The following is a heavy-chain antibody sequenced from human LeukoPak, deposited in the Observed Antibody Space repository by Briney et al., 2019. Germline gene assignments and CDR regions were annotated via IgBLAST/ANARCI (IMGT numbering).Heavy chain of an antibody. CDR2: IYYSGST. D-gene: IGHD3-10*01. V-gene: IGHV4-39*01. J-gene: IGHJ6*03. CDR1: GGSISSSSYY. Sequence: SETLSLTCTVSGGSISSSSYYWGWIRQPPGKGLEWIGSIYYSGSTYYNPSLKSRVTISVDTSKNQFPLKLSSVTAADTAVYYCARVYGSGSYYNGYYYYYMDVWGKGTTVTISS. CDR3: ARVYGSGSYYNGYYYYYMDV.